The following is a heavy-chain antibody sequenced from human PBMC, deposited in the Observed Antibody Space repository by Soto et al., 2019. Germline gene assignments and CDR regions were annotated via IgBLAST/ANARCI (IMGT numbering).Heavy chain of an antibody. D-gene: IGHD3-3*01. V-gene: IGHV2-5*02. Sequence: QITLKESGPALVKPTQTLTVTCTFSGFSLDTSGVGVGWIRQPPGKALEWLALIFWDGDKRYSPSLKSRLTITKDTSKNQVVLTVTNMDPVDTATYYCAHKQRTNEWYFAFDIWGQGTMVTVSS. CDR3: AHKQRTNEWYFAFDI. J-gene: IGHJ3*02. CDR1: GFSLDTSGVG. CDR2: IFWDGDK.